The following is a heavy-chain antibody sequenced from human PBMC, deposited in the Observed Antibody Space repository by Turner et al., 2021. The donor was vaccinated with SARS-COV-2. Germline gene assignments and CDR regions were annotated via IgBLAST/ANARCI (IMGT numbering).Heavy chain of an antibody. J-gene: IGHJ5*02. D-gene: IGHD2-15*01. V-gene: IGHV4-61*01. CDR2: IHYSGST. CDR1: GGSVSSGSYY. Sequence: QVQLQESGPGLVKPSETLSLTCTVSGGSVSSGSYYWSWIRQPPGKGLEWIGYIHYSGSTNYNPSLKSRVTISVDTSQNQFSLKLSSVTAADTAVYYCARVFYCSCGNCSIHNWFDPWGQGTLVTVSS. CDR3: ARVFYCSCGNCSIHNWFDP.